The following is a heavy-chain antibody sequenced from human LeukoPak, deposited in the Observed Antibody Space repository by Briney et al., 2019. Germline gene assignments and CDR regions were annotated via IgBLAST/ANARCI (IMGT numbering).Heavy chain of an antibody. CDR1: GYTFTSYG. D-gene: IGHD3-9*01. V-gene: IGHV1-18*01. Sequence: ASVKVSCKASGYTFTSYGISWVRQAPGQGLEWMGWISAYNGNTNYAQKLQGRVTMTTDTSTSTAYMELRSLRSDDTAVYYCARDNYDILTGSSSTDYWGQGTLVTVSP. CDR3: ARDNYDILTGSSSTDY. J-gene: IGHJ4*02. CDR2: ISAYNGNT.